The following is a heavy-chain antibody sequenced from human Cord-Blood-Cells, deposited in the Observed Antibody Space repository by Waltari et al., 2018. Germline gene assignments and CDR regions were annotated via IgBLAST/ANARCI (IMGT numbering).Heavy chain of an antibody. CDR1: GGSISCSSYY. D-gene: IGHD2-15*01. CDR3: AREVGGPGDY. Sequence: QLQLQESGPGLVKPPETLSLTRTPPGGSISCSSYYWGWTRPPPGKGLEWIGSIYYSGSTYYNPSLKSRVTISVDTSKNQFSLKLSSVTAADTAVYYCAREVGGPGDYWGQGTLVTVSS. V-gene: IGHV4-39*02. J-gene: IGHJ4*02. CDR2: IYYSGST.